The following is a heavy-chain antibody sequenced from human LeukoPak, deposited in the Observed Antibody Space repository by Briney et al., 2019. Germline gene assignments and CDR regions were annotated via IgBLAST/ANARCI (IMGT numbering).Heavy chain of an antibody. CDR3: ARLQGSLTATLDY. J-gene: IGHJ4*02. Sequence: SETLSLTCTVSGGSISSGAYYWSWIRQHPGKGLEWIGYIFYSGATDYNPSLKSRVTISLDTSQNQFSLKLSSVTAADTAVYYCARLQGSLTATLDYWGQGTLVTVSA. D-gene: IGHD1-26*01. CDR2: IFYSGAT. V-gene: IGHV4-31*03. CDR1: GGSISSGAYY.